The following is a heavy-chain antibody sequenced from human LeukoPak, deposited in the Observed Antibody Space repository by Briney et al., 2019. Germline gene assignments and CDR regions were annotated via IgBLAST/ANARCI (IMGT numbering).Heavy chain of an antibody. CDR1: GFTFSSYA. J-gene: IGHJ5*02. CDR3: AKGGYCSSTSCYVNWFDP. Sequence: GGSLRLSCAASGFTFSSYAMSWVRQTPGKGLEWVSAISGSGGSTYYADSVKGRFTISRDNSKNTLYLQMNSLRAEDTAVYYCAKGGYCSSTSCYVNWFDPWGQGTLVTVSS. D-gene: IGHD2-2*01. V-gene: IGHV3-23*01. CDR2: ISGSGGST.